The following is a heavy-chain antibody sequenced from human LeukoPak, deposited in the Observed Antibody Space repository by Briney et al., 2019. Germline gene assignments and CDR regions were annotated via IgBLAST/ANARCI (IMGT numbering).Heavy chain of an antibody. CDR1: GFTFSSYS. V-gene: IGHV3-48*04. J-gene: IGHJ5*02. Sequence: GGSLRLSCAASGFTFSSYSMNWVRQAPGKGLEWVSYISSSSTIYYADSVKGRFTISRDNAKNSLYLQMNSLRAEDTAVYYCARSAGTWFDPWGQGTLVTVSS. CDR3: ARSAGTWFDP. CDR2: ISSSSTI. D-gene: IGHD1-1*01.